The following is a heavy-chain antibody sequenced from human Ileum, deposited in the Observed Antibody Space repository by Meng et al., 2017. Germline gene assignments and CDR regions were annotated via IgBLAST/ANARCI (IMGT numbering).Heavy chain of an antibody. CDR2: ISYDGRNQ. D-gene: IGHD5-12*01. J-gene: IGHJ1*01. Sequence: EPGGGLVQLGGPRVIFVTTFELHVGINHRQWVRQAQGKGIEWVAVISYDGRNQIYAGSVKGRFAISRDFSKNTLYLQMNSLRVEDTAFFYCGARGGGGDSGLQSWGQGTLVTASS. CDR1: ELHVGINH. CDR3: GARGGGGDSGLQS. V-gene: IGHV3-30*09.